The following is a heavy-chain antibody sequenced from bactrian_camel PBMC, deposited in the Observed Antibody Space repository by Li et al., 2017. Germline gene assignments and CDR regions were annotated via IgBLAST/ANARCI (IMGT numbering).Heavy chain of an antibody. CDR3: AAAPLFCSGPQRLETYGY. D-gene: IGHD3*01. CDR2: LFRAAGGST. J-gene: IGHJ4*01. CDR1: AYNYGSN. Sequence: HVQLVESGGGSVQAGGSLRLSCATSAYNYGSNLGWFRQAPGKEREGVACLFRAAGGSTHYADSVKGRFTISQDNAKNTVYLQMNSLKPEDTAMYYCAAAPLFCSGPQRLETYGYWGRGTQVTVS. V-gene: IGHV3S53*01.